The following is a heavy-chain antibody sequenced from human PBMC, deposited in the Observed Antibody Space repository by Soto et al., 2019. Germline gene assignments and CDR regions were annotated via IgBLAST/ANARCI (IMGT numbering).Heavy chain of an antibody. V-gene: IGHV1-46*01. J-gene: IGHJ4*02. CDR2: INPSSGST. D-gene: IGHD1-26*01. CDR1: GYTLTELS. Sequence: ASVKVSCKVSGYTLTELSMHWVRQAPGQGLEWMGVINPSSGSTNYAQKFQGRVIMTRDTSTNTVYMELSTLRSDDTAVYYCARIYSGSRLDYWGQGTLVTVSS. CDR3: ARIYSGSRLDY.